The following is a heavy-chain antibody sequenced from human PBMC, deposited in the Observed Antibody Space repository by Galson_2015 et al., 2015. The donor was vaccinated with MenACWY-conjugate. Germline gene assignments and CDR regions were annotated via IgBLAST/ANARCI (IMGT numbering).Heavy chain of an antibody. Sequence: SLRLSCAASGFSFSTQGMSWVRQAPGKGLEWVAGITSSGGRTDYADSVKGRFTISRDNSKNTRYLEMNSLRAEDTAVYSCAKDTAPAPWDYYYYGMDVWGQGTTVTVSS. D-gene: IGHD2-2*01. V-gene: IGHV3-23*01. CDR3: AKDTAPAPWDYYYYGMDV. J-gene: IGHJ6*02. CDR1: GFSFSTQG. CDR2: ITSSGGRT.